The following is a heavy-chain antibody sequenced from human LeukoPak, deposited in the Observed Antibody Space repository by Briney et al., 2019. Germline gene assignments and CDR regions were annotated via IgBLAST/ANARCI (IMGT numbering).Heavy chain of an antibody. CDR2: ISSSSSYI. J-gene: IGHJ4*02. Sequence: GGSLRLSCAASGFTFSNYALNWVRQAPGKGLEWVSSISSSSSYIYYADSVKGRFTISRDNAKNSLYLQINSLRAEDTAVYYCATGIENCSSTSCYYFDYWGQGTLVTVSS. CDR1: GFTFSNYA. D-gene: IGHD2-2*01. CDR3: ATGIENCSSTSCYYFDY. V-gene: IGHV3-21*01.